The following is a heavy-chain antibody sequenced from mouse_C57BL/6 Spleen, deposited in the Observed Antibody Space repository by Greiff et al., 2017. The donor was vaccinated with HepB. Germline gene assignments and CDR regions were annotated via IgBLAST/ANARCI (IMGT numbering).Heavy chain of an antibody. CDR1: GFTFSSYA. J-gene: IGHJ2*01. CDR2: ISDGGSYT. CDR3: AREDSSGYSGFDY. V-gene: IGHV5-4*01. D-gene: IGHD3-2*02. Sequence: EVQRVESGGGLVKPGGSLKLSCAASGFTFSSYAMSWVRQTPEKRLEWVATISDGGSYTYYPDNVKGRFTISRDNAKNNLYLQMSHLKSEDTAMYYCAREDSSGYSGFDYWGQGTTLTVSS.